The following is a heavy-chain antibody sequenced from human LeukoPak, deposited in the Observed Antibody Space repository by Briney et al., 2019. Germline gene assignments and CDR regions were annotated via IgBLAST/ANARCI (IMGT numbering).Heavy chain of an antibody. J-gene: IGHJ4*02. CDR2: ISPYNGNT. CDR1: GYTFASSA. CDR3: ARAAGSSYGEHIPYYFDF. D-gene: IGHD5-18*01. Sequence: ASLKVSCKASGYTFASSAISWVRQAPGQGLEWMGWISPYNGNTNYAQKLQGRVTMTTDTSTSTAYMEMRSLRSDDTAVYYCARAAGSSYGEHIPYYFDFWGQGTLVTVSS. V-gene: IGHV1-18*01.